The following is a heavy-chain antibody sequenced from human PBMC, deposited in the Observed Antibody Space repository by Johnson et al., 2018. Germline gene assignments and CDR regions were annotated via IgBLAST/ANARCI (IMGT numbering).Heavy chain of an antibody. J-gene: IGHJ6*02. CDR1: GGTFSSYA. Sequence: QVQLVESGAEVKKPGSSVKVSCKASGGTFSSYAISWVRQAPGQGLEWMGGIIPTFGRANYAKKFQGKVTITADETTSTAYMELSSLRSEDTAVYYCARAYGDYSYGMDVWGQGTTVTVSS. CDR3: ARAYGDYSYGMDV. D-gene: IGHD4-17*01. CDR2: IIPTFGRA. V-gene: IGHV1-69*01.